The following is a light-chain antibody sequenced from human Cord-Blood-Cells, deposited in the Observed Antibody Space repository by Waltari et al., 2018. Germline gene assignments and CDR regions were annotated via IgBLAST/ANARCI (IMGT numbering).Light chain of an antibody. V-gene: IGLV2-14*01. CDR2: NVS. CDR1: SSDVGGYNY. CDR3: SSYTSSSTVV. J-gene: IGLJ2*01. Sequence: QSALTQPASVSGSPGQSITLSCTGTSSDVGGYNYVSWYQQHPGKAPKLMIYNVSNRPSRVSKRFSGSKSGNTASLTISGLQAEDEADYYCSSYTSSSTVVFGGGTKLTVL.